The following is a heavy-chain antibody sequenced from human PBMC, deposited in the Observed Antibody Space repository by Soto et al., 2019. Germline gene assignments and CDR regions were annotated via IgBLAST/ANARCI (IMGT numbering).Heavy chain of an antibody. CDR2: INAGNGNT. D-gene: IGHD6-19*01. Sequence: ASVKVSFKASGYTFTSYAMHWVRQAPGQRLEWMGWINAGNGNTKYSQKFQGRVTITRDTSASTAYMELSSLRSEDTAVYYCASQIPGYSSGWYEFDYYYYYGMDVWGQGTTVTV. CDR3: ASQIPGYSSGWYEFDYYYYYGMDV. J-gene: IGHJ6*02. CDR1: GYTFTSYA. V-gene: IGHV1-3*01.